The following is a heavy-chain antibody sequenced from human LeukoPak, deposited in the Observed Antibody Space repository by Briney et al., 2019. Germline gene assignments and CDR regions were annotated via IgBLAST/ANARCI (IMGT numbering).Heavy chain of an antibody. D-gene: IGHD5-12*01. Sequence: SETLSLTCTVSGGSISNYYWSWIRQHPGKGLEWIGYIYYSGSTYYNPSLRSRVTISVDTSKNQFSLKLSSVTAADTAVYYCARDQQEWWLRFMDYYYGMDVWGQGTTVTVSS. J-gene: IGHJ6*02. V-gene: IGHV4-59*06. CDR2: IYYSGST. CDR3: ARDQQEWWLRFMDYYYGMDV. CDR1: GGSISNYY.